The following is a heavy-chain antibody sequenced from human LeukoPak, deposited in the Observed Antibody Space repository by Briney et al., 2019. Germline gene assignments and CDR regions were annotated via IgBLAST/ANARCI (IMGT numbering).Heavy chain of an antibody. CDR3: TNTVVVVASTGFDY. Sequence: GGSLRLSCAASGFTFTNAWMSWVRQAPGKGLEWGGRTKSKTDGGTTDYAAPVKGRFTIPRDDSKNTLYLQMNSLETEDTAVYYCTNTVVVVASTGFDYWGQGTLVTVSS. CDR2: TKSKTDGGTT. V-gene: IGHV3-15*01. D-gene: IGHD2-15*01. J-gene: IGHJ4*02. CDR1: GFTFTNAW.